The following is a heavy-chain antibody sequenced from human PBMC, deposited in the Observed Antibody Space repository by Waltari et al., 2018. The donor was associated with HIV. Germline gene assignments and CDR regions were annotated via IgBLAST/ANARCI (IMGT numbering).Heavy chain of an antibody. V-gene: IGHV1-2*02. D-gene: IGHD2-2*01. J-gene: IGHJ5*02. CDR1: GYTFDGHY. Sequence: QVQLVQSGAEVKKSGASMKVSCKASGYTFDGHYMHWVRQAPGKGLEWMGGLNPIMGGTNLAQKFQGRVTMPRDWSIGTVYMELRNLISDDTAVYYCARESGYQLGRWLDPWGQGTLVTVSS. CDR2: LNPIMGGT. CDR3: ARESGYQLGRWLDP.